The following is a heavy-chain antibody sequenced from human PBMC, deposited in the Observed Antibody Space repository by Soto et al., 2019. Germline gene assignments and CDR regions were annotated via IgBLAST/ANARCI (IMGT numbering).Heavy chain of an antibody. J-gene: IGHJ6*02. Sequence: LGESLKISCKGSGYSFTSYWISWVRQMPGKGLEWMGIIDPSDSYTNYSPSFQGHVTISADKSISTAYLQWSSLKASDTAMYYCARQDRGGNYYYGMDVWGQGTTFTVSS. CDR3: ARQDRGGNYYYGMDV. V-gene: IGHV5-10-1*01. CDR2: IDPSDSYT. CDR1: GYSFTSYW. D-gene: IGHD2-15*01.